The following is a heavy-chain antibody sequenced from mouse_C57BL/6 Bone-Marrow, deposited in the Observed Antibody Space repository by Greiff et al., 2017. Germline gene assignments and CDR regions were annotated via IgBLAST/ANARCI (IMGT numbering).Heavy chain of an antibody. V-gene: IGHV1-55*01. CDR2: ISPGSGST. CDR1: GYTFTSYW. J-gene: IGHJ1*03. Sequence: QVQLKQPGAELVKPGASVKMSCKASGYTFTSYWITWVKQRPGQGLEWIGDISPGSGSTNYNEKFKSKATLTVDTSSSTAYMQLSSLTSEDSAVYYCASDGYHIWYFDVWGTGTTVTVSS. D-gene: IGHD2-3*01. CDR3: ASDGYHIWYFDV.